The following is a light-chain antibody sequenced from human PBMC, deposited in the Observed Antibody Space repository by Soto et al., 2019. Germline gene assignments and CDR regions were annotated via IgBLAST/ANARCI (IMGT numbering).Light chain of an antibody. CDR1: SSNIGSNY. Sequence: QSVLTQPPSASGTPGQRVTISCSGSSSNIGSNYVFWYQQLPGTAPKVLMYRNNQRPSGVPDRFSGSKSGTSASLAISGLRSEDEADYYCATWDDSLSGYEVFGGGTKLTVL. J-gene: IGLJ2*01. V-gene: IGLV1-47*01. CDR3: ATWDDSLSGYEV. CDR2: RNN.